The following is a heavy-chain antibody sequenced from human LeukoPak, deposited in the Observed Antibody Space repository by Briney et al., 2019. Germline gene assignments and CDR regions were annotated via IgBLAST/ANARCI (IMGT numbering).Heavy chain of an antibody. J-gene: IGHJ4*02. CDR3: ARVSTEVDTAMAVFDY. Sequence: SVKVSCKASGGTFASYAVSWVRQAPGQGLEWMGRIIPIFGTVNYAQKFQGRVTVTTDESTSTAYMELSSLRSEDTAVYYCARVSTEVDTAMAVFDYWGQGTLVTVSS. CDR1: GGTFASYA. V-gene: IGHV1-69*05. D-gene: IGHD5-18*01. CDR2: IIPIFGTV.